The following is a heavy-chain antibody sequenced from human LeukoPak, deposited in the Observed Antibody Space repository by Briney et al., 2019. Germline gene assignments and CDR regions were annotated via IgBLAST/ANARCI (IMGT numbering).Heavy chain of an antibody. CDR2: ISTSSSYI. Sequence: GGSLRLSCVASGFTFSGYSMSWVRQAPGKGLEWVSSISTSSSYIYYADSVKGRFTISRDNAKNSLYLQMNSLRAEDTAVYYCARVLRYCSGGNCYSGGLGYMDVWGKGTTVTISS. D-gene: IGHD2-15*01. CDR3: ARVLRYCSGGNCYSGGLGYMDV. J-gene: IGHJ6*03. CDR1: GFTFSGYS. V-gene: IGHV3-21*04.